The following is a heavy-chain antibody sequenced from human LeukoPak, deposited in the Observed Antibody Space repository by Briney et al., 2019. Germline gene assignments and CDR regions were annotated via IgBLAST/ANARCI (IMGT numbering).Heavy chain of an antibody. CDR3: ARWGYGSGSGYYYYYYMDV. D-gene: IGHD3-10*01. Sequence: WGSLRLSCAASGFTFSSYEMNGVGQAPGKGLEWVSYISSSGSTIYYADSVKGRFTISRDNAKNSLYLQMNSLRAEDTAVYYCARWGYGSGSGYYYYYYMDVWGKGTTVTISS. J-gene: IGHJ6*03. CDR2: ISSSGSTI. V-gene: IGHV3-48*03. CDR1: GFTFSSYE.